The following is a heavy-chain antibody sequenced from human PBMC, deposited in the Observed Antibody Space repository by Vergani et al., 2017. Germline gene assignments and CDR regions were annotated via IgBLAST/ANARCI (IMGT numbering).Heavy chain of an antibody. CDR3: ASRVDSYGYWFYYYGMDV. V-gene: IGHV4-34*01. CDR2: INHSGST. Sequence: QVQLPQWGAGLLKPSETLSLTCAVYGGSFSGYYWSWIRQPPGKGLEWIGEINHSGSTNYNPSLKSRVTISVDTSKNQFSLKLSSVTAADTAVYYCASRVDSYGYWFYYYGMDVWGQGTTVTVSS. CDR1: GGSFSGYY. D-gene: IGHD5-18*01. J-gene: IGHJ6*02.